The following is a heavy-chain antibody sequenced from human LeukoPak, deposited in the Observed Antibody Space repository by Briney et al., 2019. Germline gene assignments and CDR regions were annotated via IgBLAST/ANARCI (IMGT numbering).Heavy chain of an antibody. Sequence: GGSLRLSCAASGFTFSSYAMSWVRQAPGKGLEWVSAISGSGGSTYYADSVKGRFTVSRDNSKNTLYLQMNSLRAEDTAVYYCAKYLRWFPDAFDIWGQGTMVTVSS. CDR1: GFTFSSYA. CDR2: ISGSGGST. CDR3: AKYLRWFPDAFDI. J-gene: IGHJ3*02. D-gene: IGHD2-15*01. V-gene: IGHV3-23*01.